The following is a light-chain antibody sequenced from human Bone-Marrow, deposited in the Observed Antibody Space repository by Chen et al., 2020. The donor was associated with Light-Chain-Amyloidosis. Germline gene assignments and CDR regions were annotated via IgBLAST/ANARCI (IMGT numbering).Light chain of an antibody. CDR3: PVWDRSSDRPV. CDR1: NIGSTS. CDR2: DDS. J-gene: IGLJ3*02. Sequence: SYVLTQPSSVSVAPGQTATIACGGNNIGSTSVHWYQQTPGQAPLLVVYDDSSRPSGIPGRLSGAHAGNTAALCISRVAAGDEADYYCPVWDRSSDRPVFGGRSKLTVL. V-gene: IGLV3-21*02.